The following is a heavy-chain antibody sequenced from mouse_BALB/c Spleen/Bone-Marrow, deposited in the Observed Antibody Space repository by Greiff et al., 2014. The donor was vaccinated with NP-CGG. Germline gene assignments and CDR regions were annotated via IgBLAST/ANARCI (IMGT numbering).Heavy chain of an antibody. CDR1: GFTFSSYG. J-gene: IGHJ3*01. D-gene: IGHD2-4*01. V-gene: IGHV5-6*01. CDR3: ARPYDFGAWFAY. CDR2: ISSGGSYT. Sequence: ECGGDLVKPGGSLKLSCAASGFTFSSYGMSWVRQTPDKRLEWVATISSGGSYTYYPDSVKGRFTISRDNAKNTLYLQMSSLKSEDTAMYYCARPYDFGAWFAYWGQGTLVTVSA.